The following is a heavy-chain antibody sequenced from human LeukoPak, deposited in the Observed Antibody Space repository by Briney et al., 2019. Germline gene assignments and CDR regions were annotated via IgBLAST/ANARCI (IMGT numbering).Heavy chain of an antibody. D-gene: IGHD3-22*01. J-gene: IGHJ4*02. Sequence: HPGGSLRLSCAASGSTFDNYAMSWVRQAPGKGLEWVALISFGGSNKYYADSVKGRFTISRDNSKNTLYLQMNSLRAEDTAVYYCARDQNYYDNSGYFEWRGNFDSWGQGTLVTVSS. CDR2: ISFGGSNK. V-gene: IGHV3-30*04. CDR3: ARDQNYYDNSGYFEWRGNFDS. CDR1: GSTFDNYA.